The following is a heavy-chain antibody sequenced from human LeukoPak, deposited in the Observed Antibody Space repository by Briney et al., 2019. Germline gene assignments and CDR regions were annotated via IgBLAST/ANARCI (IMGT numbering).Heavy chain of an antibody. CDR1: GGNFNNYA. Sequence: GASVKVSCKASGGNFNNYAVNWVRQAPGQGLQWMGRIIPALDRANYAHNFQGRLTMTADKSTKTAYIELSSLRSEDTGMYFCARRTDAVDDAFDIWGQGTMLTVSS. J-gene: IGHJ3*02. V-gene: IGHV1-69*04. D-gene: IGHD3/OR15-3a*01. CDR2: IIPALDRA. CDR3: ARRTDAVDDAFDI.